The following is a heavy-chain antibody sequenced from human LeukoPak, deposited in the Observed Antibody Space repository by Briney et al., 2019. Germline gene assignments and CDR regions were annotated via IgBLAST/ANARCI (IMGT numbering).Heavy chain of an antibody. V-gene: IGHV3-48*01. CDR3: VRDNSRGQSLGVIY. CDR2: INADSSTI. Sequence: GGSLRLSCAASGFTFSTYNMNWVCQAPGKGLEWISYINADSSTIQYADSVRGRFTTSRDNAKNSLYLQMNSLRAEDTAVYYCVRDNSRGQSLGVIYWGQGSLVTVSS. D-gene: IGHD3-22*01. J-gene: IGHJ4*02. CDR1: GFTFSTYN.